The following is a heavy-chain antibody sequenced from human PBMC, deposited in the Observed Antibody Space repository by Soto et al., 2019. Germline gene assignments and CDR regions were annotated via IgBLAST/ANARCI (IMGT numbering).Heavy chain of an antibody. V-gene: IGHV1-18*01. CDR2: ISAYNGNT. CDR3: ARDSRDRDLSIAARPNDY. Sequence: ASVKVSCKASGYTFTSYGISWVRQAPGQGLEWMGWISAYNGNTNYAQKLQGRVTMTTDTSTSTANMELRSLRSDDTAVFYCARDSRDRDLSIAARPNDYWGQGTLVTVSS. CDR1: GYTFTSYG. J-gene: IGHJ4*02. D-gene: IGHD6-6*01.